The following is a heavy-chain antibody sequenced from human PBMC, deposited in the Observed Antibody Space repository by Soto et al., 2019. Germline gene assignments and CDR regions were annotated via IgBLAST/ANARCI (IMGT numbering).Heavy chain of an antibody. CDR1: VYTFTSYH. D-gene: IGHD6-19*01. Sequence: VASVKVSCKASVYTFTSYHMHCVRQAPGQGLEWMGIINPSGGSTSYAQKFQGRVTMTRDTSTSTVYMELSSLRSEDTAVYYCARDIIAVAGRRLDYWGQGTLVTVS. V-gene: IGHV1-46*01. CDR3: ARDIIAVAGRRLDY. CDR2: INPSGGST. J-gene: IGHJ4*02.